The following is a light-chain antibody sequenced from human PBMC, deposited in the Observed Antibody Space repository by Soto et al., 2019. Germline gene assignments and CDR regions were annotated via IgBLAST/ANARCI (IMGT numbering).Light chain of an antibody. J-gene: IGLJ3*02. CDR2: EVS. Sequence: QSALTQPPSASGSPGQSVTISCTGTSGDVGGHNFGSWYQFHPGKAPKLIIYEVSKRPSGVPNRFSGSKSDNTASLTVSGLQAEDEADYFCSSYAGTNKVFGGGTKLTVL. CDR1: SGDVGGHNF. CDR3: SSYAGTNKV. V-gene: IGLV2-8*01.